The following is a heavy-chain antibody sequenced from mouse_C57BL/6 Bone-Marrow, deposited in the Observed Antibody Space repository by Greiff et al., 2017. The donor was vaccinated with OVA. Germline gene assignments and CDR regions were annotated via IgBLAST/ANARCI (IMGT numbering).Heavy chain of an antibody. CDR3: ARSPYDYPWFAD. CDR1: GYTFTDYY. V-gene: IGHV1-26*01. CDR2: INPNNGGT. J-gene: IGHJ3*01. D-gene: IGHD2-4*01. Sequence: VQLQQSGPELVKPGASVKISCKASGYTFTDYYMNWVKQSHGKSLEWIGDINPNNGGTSYNQKFKGKATLTVDKSSSTAYMELRSLTSEDSAVYYCARSPYDYPWFADWGQGTLVTVAA.